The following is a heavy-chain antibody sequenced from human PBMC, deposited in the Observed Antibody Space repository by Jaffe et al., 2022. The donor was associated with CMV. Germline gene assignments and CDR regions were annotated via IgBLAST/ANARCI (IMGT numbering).Heavy chain of an antibody. CDR3: ARHPLYGDGRRWYFQY. D-gene: IGHD4-17*01. V-gene: IGHV4-39*01. J-gene: IGHJ1*01. CDR2: VFHSGTT. Sequence: QVQLQESGPGLVKPSETLSLTCDVSGFSVSTAAYYWGWIRQPPGKGLEWIGSVFHSGTTYYNPSLKSRLTISVDTSKNQFSLTLTSVTAADTAVYYCARHPLYGDGRRWYFQYWGQGSLVTVSS. CDR1: GFSVSTAAYY.